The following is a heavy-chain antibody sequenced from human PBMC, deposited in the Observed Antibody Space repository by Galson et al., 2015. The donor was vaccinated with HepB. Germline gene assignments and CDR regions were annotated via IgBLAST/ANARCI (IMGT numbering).Heavy chain of an antibody. J-gene: IGHJ5*02. CDR3: ARDRPLTEPRTHNWFDP. CDR2: IYHSGST. D-gene: IGHD1-7*01. Sequence: SETLSLTCAVSGGSISSSNWWSWVRQPPGKGLEWIGEIYHSGSTNYNPSLKSRVTISVDTSKNQFSLKLSSVTAADTAVYYCARDRPLTEPRTHNWFDPWGQGTLVTVSS. V-gene: IGHV4-4*02. CDR1: GGSISSSNW.